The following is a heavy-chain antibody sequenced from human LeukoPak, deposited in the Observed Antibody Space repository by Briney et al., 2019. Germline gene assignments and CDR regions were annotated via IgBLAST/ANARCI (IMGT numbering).Heavy chain of an antibody. CDR1: GFTFSPHY. J-gene: IGHJ4*02. D-gene: IGHD3-10*01. CDR3: GDLGSAGTDH. V-gene: IGHV3-72*01. CDR2: IRNKANGYTT. Sequence: GGSLGLSCAASGFTFSPHYMDWVRQSPGQGLEWVGLIRNKANGYTTIYAASVKGRFTISRDDSKNSVYLQMDSLKTEDTAVYYCGDLGSAGTDHWGQGTLVTVSS.